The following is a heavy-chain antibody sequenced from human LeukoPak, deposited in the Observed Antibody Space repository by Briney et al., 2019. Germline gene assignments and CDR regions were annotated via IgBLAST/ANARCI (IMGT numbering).Heavy chain of an antibody. V-gene: IGHV3-23*01. D-gene: IGHD3-22*01. Sequence: PGGSLRLSCAASGFTFSDYAMSWVRQAPGKGLEWVSTISGGGGSTYYADSVRGRFTISRDNSKDTLSPQMNSLRAEDTAVYYCAKAPSDNTGYWYFHHWGQGTLVTVSS. CDR2: ISGGGGST. CDR3: AKAPSDNTGYWYFHH. CDR1: GFTFSDYA. J-gene: IGHJ1*01.